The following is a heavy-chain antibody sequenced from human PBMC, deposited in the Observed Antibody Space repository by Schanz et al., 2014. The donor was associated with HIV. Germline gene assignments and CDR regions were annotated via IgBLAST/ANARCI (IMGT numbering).Heavy chain of an antibody. D-gene: IGHD6-19*01. Sequence: QVQLVQSGAEVKKPGASVKVSCKASGYSFTAYYMHWVRQAPGQGLEWMAIINPLQDKTSHAQKVQGRLTVTRDTSTATVYMELKNLRSEDTAVYYCARAPYTSGWYGVDYWGQGTLVTVSS. J-gene: IGHJ4*02. CDR1: GYSFTAYY. CDR2: INPLQDKT. CDR3: ARAPYTSGWYGVDY. V-gene: IGHV1-46*01.